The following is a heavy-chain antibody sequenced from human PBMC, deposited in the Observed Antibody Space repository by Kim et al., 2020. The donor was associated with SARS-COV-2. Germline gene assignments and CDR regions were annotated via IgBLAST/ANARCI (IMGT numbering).Heavy chain of an antibody. D-gene: IGHD2-21*01. V-gene: IGHV4-39*01. J-gene: IGHJ4*02. CDR3: ARRGHIFDY. CDR2: GST. Sequence: GSTSYNPTLKSRDTISVDTSKNQFSLKLSSVTAADTAVYYCARRGHIFDYWGQGTLVTVSS.